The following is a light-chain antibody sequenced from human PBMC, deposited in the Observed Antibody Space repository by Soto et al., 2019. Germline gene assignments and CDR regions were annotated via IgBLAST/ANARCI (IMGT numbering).Light chain of an antibody. V-gene: IGLV2-23*02. CDR1: SSDVGSYNF. CDR2: EVS. J-gene: IGLJ2*01. Sequence: QSALTQPASVSGSPGQSITISCTGASSDVGSYNFVSWYQQHPGKAPKLIIYEVSERPSAVSNRFSGSKSGNTASLTISGLQAEDEADYYCCSYAGSGTLLFGGGTKLTVL. CDR3: CSYAGSGTLL.